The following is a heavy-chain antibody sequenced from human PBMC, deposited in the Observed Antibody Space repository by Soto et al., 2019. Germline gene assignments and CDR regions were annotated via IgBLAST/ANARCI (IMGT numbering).Heavy chain of an antibody. D-gene: IGHD3-16*02. J-gene: IGHJ6*02. Sequence: QVHLVQSGTEVKKPGSSVKVSCKASGGTFSSSGFSWVRQAPGQGLEWMGMIVPSLDTTNYAQEFQARVTITADEVTSTAYMELRSLRSEHTAVYYCARWPQPRYTADPYAVDVWGQGTRVIVSS. CDR1: GGTFSSSG. CDR2: IVPSLDTT. V-gene: IGHV1-69*11. CDR3: ARWPQPRYTADPYAVDV.